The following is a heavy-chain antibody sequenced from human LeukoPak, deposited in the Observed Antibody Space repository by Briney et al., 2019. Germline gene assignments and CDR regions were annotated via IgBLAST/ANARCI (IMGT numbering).Heavy chain of an antibody. CDR2: IIPIFGTA. CDR1: GGTFSSYA. Sequence: SVKVSCKASGGTFSSYAISWVRQAPGQGLEWMGGIIPIFGTANYAQKFQGRVTITTDESTSTAYMVLSSLRSEDTAVYYCARDAYCSGGSCYHHEYYYYMDVWGKGTTVTVSS. V-gene: IGHV1-69*05. J-gene: IGHJ6*03. D-gene: IGHD2-15*01. CDR3: ARDAYCSGGSCYHHEYYYYMDV.